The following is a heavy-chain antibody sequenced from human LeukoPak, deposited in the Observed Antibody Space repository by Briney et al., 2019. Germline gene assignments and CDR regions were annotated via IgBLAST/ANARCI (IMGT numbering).Heavy chain of an antibody. V-gene: IGHV4-59*01. J-gene: IGHJ4*02. CDR3: ASGGSCCEPSDY. Sequence: SETLSLTCTVSGGSISSYYWSWIRQPPGKGLEWIGYIYYSGSTNYNPSLKSRVTISVDTSKNQFSLKLSSVTAADTAVYYCASGGSCCEPSDYWGQGTLVTVSS. CDR1: GGSISSYY. CDR2: IYYSGST. D-gene: IGHD2-15*01.